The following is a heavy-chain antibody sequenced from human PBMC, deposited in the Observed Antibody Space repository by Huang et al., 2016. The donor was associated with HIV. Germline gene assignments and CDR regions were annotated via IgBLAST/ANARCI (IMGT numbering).Heavy chain of an antibody. CDR1: GFTFRDHP. CDR2: ISFDGRNK. Sequence: QVQLVESGGGVVQPGRSLRLSCAVSGFTFRDHPMDWVRQAPGKGLEGVSVISFDGRNKFYADFVRGRFTISRDNSKNILYLQLNSLTPADTSIYYCARDTTTVAGLDFWGQGALVTVSS. J-gene: IGHJ4*02. V-gene: IGHV3-30*14. D-gene: IGHD6-19*01. CDR3: ARDTTTVAGLDF.